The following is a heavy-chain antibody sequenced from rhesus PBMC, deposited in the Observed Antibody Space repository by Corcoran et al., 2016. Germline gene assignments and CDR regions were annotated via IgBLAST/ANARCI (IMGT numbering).Heavy chain of an antibody. CDR3: ARRETMVAPYGLDS. V-gene: IGHV4S7*01. D-gene: IGHD4-4*01. J-gene: IGHJ6*01. CDR1: GGSIRHSYY. CDR2: IYGSGDST. Sequence: QVQLPESGPGLVKPSETLAPTCAVSGGSIRHSYYLSWVRQPPGEGLEWVGFIYGSGDSTYYNPSLKSRVTISTDTSKNQFSLKLSSVTAADTAVYYCARRETMVAPYGLDSWGQGVVVTVSS.